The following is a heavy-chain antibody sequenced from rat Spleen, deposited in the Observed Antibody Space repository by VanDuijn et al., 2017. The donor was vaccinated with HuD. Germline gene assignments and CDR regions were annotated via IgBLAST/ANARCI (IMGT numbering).Heavy chain of an antibody. CDR3: TTAYVYYGGWFAY. Sequence: EVQLVESGGGLVQPGRSMKLSCAASGFTFSNYGMAWVRQAPKKGLEWVAYISYDGGSTYYRDPVKGRFTISRDNAKSTLYLQMDSLRSEDTATYYCTTAYVYYGGWFAYWGQGTLVTVSS. CDR2: ISYDGGST. CDR1: GFTFSNYG. D-gene: IGHD1-6*01. V-gene: IGHV5-20*01. J-gene: IGHJ3*01.